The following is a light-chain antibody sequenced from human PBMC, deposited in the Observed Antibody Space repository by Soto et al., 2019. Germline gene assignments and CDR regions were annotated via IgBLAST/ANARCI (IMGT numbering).Light chain of an antibody. V-gene: IGKV3-15*01. CDR2: GAS. J-gene: IGKJ1*01. CDR3: QQYDNWPT. Sequence: EIVMTQSPATLSVSPWERATLSCRASQSVSSNLAWYQLKPGQAPRLLIYGASTRATGVPARFSGIGSGTEFTLTISSLQSEDFVVYYCQQYDNWPTFGQGTKVELK. CDR1: QSVSSN.